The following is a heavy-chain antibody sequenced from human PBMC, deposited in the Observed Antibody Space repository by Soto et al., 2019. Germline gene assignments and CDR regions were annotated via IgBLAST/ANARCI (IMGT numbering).Heavy chain of an antibody. J-gene: IGHJ4*02. Sequence: GGSLRLSNAASGFTFSSYAMSWVRQAPGKGLEWVSAISGDGGTKYYADSVKGRFTVSRDNSKNTLFLQMNSLRAEDSALYYCAAKMPPAASPFDYWGQGTLVTVSS. CDR2: ISGDGGTK. CDR3: AAKMPPAASPFDY. V-gene: IGHV3-23*01. CDR1: GFTFSSYA. D-gene: IGHD2-2*01.